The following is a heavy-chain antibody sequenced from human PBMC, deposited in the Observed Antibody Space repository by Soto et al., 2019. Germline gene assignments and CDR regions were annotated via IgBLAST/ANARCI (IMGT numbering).Heavy chain of an antibody. CDR3: AKDRGENFCVYYHAMDV. V-gene: IGHV3-23*01. CDR2: ISGSSSGT. J-gene: IGHJ6*04. Sequence: LRLSCEASGFNFGAYAMSWVRQAPGKGLEWVSGISGSSSGTYYTDSVKGRFTISRDNSKNTDYLQMNSLRGEDTAGYYCAKDRGENFCVYYHAMDVWGKGTAVAVSS. CDR1: GFNFGAYA. D-gene: IGHD4-17*01.